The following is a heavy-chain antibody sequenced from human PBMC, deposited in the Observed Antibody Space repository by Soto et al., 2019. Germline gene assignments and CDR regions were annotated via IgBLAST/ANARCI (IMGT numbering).Heavy chain of an antibody. CDR1: GFAFSNYG. J-gene: IGHJ6*02. Sequence: QVQLVESGGGVVQPGRSLRLSCAASGFAFSNYGMHWVRQAPGKGLEWVAVIWYDGSNKYYADSVKGRFTISRDNSKNTLYVQMNSLRAEDTAVYYCARSGDHDHYYAMDVWGQGTTVTVSS. CDR3: ARSGDHDHYYAMDV. CDR2: IWYDGSNK. V-gene: IGHV3-33*01. D-gene: IGHD2-21*02.